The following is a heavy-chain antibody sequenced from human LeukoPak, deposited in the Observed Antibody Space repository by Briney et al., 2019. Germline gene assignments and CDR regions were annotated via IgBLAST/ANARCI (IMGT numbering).Heavy chain of an antibody. V-gene: IGHV3-9*01. Sequence: GGSLRLSCAASGFTFDDYAMHWVRQAPGKGLEWVSGISWNSGSIGYADSVKGRFTISRDNAKNSLYLQMNSLRAEDTALYYCAKDIGAVAGTLPDYWGQGTLVTVSS. CDR1: GFTFDDYA. J-gene: IGHJ4*02. CDR3: AKDIGAVAGTLPDY. CDR2: ISWNSGSI. D-gene: IGHD6-19*01.